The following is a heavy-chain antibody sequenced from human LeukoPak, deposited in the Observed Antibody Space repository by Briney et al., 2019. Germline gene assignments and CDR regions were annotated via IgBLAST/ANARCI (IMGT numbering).Heavy chain of an antibody. D-gene: IGHD3-22*01. CDR3: AKDIRTYYDSSGYYDY. CDR2: ISSSSSYI. CDR1: GFTFSSYS. V-gene: IGHV3-21*04. Sequence: GGSLRLSCAAPGFTFSSYSMNWVRQAPGKGLEWVSSISSSSSYIYYADSVKGRFTISRDNAKNSLYLQMNSLRAEDTALYYCAKDIRTYYDSSGYYDYWGQGTLVTVSS. J-gene: IGHJ4*02.